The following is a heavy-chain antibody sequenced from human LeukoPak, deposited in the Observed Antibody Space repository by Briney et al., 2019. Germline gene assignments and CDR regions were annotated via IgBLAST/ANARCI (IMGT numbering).Heavy chain of an antibody. Sequence: GGSLRLSCAASGFTFSSYSMNWVRQAPGKGLEWVSSISSSSSYIYYADSVKGRFTISRDNAKNSLYLQMNSLRAEDTAVYYCARNKKGDRYAYGHDYWGQGTLVTVSS. D-gene: IGHD5-18*01. J-gene: IGHJ4*02. CDR2: ISSSSSYI. V-gene: IGHV3-21*01. CDR3: ARNKKGDRYAYGHDY. CDR1: GFTFSSYS.